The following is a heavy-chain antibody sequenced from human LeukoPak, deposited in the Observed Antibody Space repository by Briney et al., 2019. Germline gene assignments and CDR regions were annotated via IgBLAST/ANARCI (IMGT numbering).Heavy chain of an antibody. CDR2: INPNSGGT. CDR3: ARASYDSSGPGMCDY. Sequence: ASVKVSCKASGYTFTGYYMHWVRQAPGQGLEWMGWINPNSGGTNYAQKFQGRVTMTRDTSISTAYMELSRLRSDDTAVYYCARASYDSSGPGMCDYWGQGTLVTVSS. D-gene: IGHD3-22*01. CDR1: GYTFTGYY. J-gene: IGHJ4*02. V-gene: IGHV1-2*02.